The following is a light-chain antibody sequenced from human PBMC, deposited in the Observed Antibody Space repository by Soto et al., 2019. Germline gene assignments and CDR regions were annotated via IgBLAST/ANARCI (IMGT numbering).Light chain of an antibody. Sequence: QSVLTQPPSVSGAPGQRVTISCTGSSSNIGAGYDVHWYQQLPGTAPKLLIYGNSNRPSGVPDRFSGSKSGTSASLAITGLQAEDEADYYCQSYDSSMSGDVFGTGTKATVL. J-gene: IGLJ1*01. CDR1: SSNIGAGYD. CDR2: GNS. V-gene: IGLV1-40*01. CDR3: QSYDSSMSGDV.